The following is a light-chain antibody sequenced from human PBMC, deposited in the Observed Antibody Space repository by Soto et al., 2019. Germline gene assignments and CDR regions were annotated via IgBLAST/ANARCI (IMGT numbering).Light chain of an antibody. J-gene: IGKJ3*01. Sequence: IVLTQSPGTLALSPGETATLSCRASQSVSSNYLTWYKQKPGQAPRLLIRGASSRATGIPDRFSGSGSGTDFTLTISRLEPEDFAVYYCPQYGSSPFTFGPGTKVDIK. CDR1: QSVSSNY. CDR3: PQYGSSPFT. CDR2: GAS. V-gene: IGKV3-20*01.